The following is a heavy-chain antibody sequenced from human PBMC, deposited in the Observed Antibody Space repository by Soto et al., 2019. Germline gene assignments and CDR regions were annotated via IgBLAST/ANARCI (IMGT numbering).Heavy chain of an antibody. CDR2: IIPILVTA. CDR1: GGTFSSYA. D-gene: IGHD1-1*01. J-gene: IGHJ6*02. CDR3: ARDAGLERLQAYHYYYYGMDV. V-gene: IGHV1-69*05. Sequence: QVQLVQSGAEVKKPGSSVKVSCKASGGTFSSYALSWVRKAPGQGLEWMGGIIPILVTANYAQKFQGRGTITTDEATSTAYMELSILRSEDTAVYYCARDAGLERLQAYHYYYYGMDVWGQGTTVTVAS.